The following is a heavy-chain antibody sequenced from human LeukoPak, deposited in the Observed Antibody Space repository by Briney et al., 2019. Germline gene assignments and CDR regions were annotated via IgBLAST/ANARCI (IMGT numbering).Heavy chain of an antibody. CDR2: IIPILGIA. J-gene: IGHJ5*02. CDR3: ARAGFSSWYWFDP. V-gene: IGHV1-69*04. D-gene: IGHD6-13*01. CDR1: GGTFSSYA. Sequence: GASVKVSCKASGGTFSSYAISWVRQAPGQGLEWMGRIIPILGIANYAQKFQGRVTITADKSTSTAYMELSSLRSEDTAVYYCARAGFSSWYWFDPWGQGTLVTVSS.